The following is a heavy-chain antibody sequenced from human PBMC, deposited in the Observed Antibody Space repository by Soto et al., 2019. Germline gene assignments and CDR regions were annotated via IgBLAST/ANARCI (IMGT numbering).Heavy chain of an antibody. D-gene: IGHD6-13*01. CDR2: IYWDDAK. J-gene: IGHJ4*02. V-gene: IGHV2-5*02. CDR3: AHRRRYSSSWYAGFDY. CDR1: GFSLTTSGVG. Sequence: QITLKESGPTLVKPTQTLTLTCTFSGFSLTTSGVGVGWIRQPPGKALEWLALIYWDDAKRYIPSLRSRLTITKDTSKNQVVLTMTNMDPVDTATYYCAHRRRYSSSWYAGFDYWGQGTLVTVSS.